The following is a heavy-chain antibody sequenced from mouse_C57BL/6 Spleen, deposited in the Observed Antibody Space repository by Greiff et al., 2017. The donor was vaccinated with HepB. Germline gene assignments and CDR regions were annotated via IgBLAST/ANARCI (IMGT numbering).Heavy chain of an antibody. CDR3: ARSDGNYEYFDY. D-gene: IGHD2-1*01. J-gene: IGHJ2*01. CDR1: GYTFTNYW. V-gene: IGHV1-63*01. CDR2: IYPGGGYT. Sequence: VQLVESGAELVRPGTSVKMSCKASGYTFTNYWIGWAKQRPGHGLEWIGDIYPGGGYTNYNEKFKGKATLTADKSSSTAYMQFSSLTSEDSAIYYCARSDGNYEYFDYWGQGTTLTVSS.